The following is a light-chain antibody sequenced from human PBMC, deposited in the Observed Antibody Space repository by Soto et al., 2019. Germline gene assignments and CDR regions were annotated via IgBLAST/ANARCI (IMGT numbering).Light chain of an antibody. CDR1: SSNIGSNI. Sequence: QSVLTQRPSASGTPGQRVTISCSGSSSNIGSNIVNWYQQLPGTAPKLLIYGDNQRPSGVPDRFSGSKSGTSASLAIRGLQSEDEADYYCAAWDDSLNGAVFGAGTQLTVL. V-gene: IGLV1-44*01. CDR3: AAWDDSLNGAV. J-gene: IGLJ7*01. CDR2: GDN.